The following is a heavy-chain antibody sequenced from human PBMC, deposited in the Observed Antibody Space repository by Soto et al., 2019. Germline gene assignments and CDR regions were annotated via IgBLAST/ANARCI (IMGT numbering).Heavy chain of an antibody. CDR3: ARDPTTEAVAGSAYDI. Sequence: GGSLRLSCAASGFTFSSYGMHWVRQAPGKGLEWVAVIWYDGSNKYYADSVKGRFTISRDNSKNTLYLQMNSLRAEDTAVYYCARDPTTEAVAGSAYDIWGQGTMVTVSS. CDR2: IWYDGSNK. CDR1: GFTFSSYG. D-gene: IGHD6-19*01. J-gene: IGHJ3*02. V-gene: IGHV3-33*01.